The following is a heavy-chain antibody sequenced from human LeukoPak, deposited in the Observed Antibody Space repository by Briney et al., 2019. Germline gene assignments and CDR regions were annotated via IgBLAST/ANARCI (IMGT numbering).Heavy chain of an antibody. J-gene: IGHJ2*01. D-gene: IGHD3-22*01. V-gene: IGHV5-51*01. CDR3: ARLGDGDSYDSKAFDL. CDR1: GYRFTRYW. Sequence: GESLNISCKVSGYRFTRYWIGWVRQTPGRGLEWMGVIHPVDSDTTYRPSFEGHVTMSADRSTSTAYLQWGSLEPSDTAVYYCARLGDGDSYDSKAFDLWGRGTLVIVSS. CDR2: IHPVDSDT.